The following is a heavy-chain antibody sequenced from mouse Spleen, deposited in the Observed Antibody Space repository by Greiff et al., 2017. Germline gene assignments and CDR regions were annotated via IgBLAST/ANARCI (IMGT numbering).Heavy chain of an antibody. CDR3: ARGEKADFDY. J-gene: IGHJ2*01. CDR1: GFTFSSFG. CDR2: ISSGSSTI. V-gene: IGHV5-17*02. Sequence: EVQLVESGGGLVQPGGSRKLSCAASGFTFSSFGMHWVRQAPEKGLEWVAYISSGSSTIYYADTVKGRFTISRDNPKNTLFLQMTSLRSEDTAMYYCARGEKADFDYWGQGTTLTVSS.